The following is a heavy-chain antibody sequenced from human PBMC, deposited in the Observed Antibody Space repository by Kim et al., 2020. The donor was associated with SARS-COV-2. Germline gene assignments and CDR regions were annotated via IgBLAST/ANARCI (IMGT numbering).Heavy chain of an antibody. Sequence: GGSLRLSCAASGFTFSSYAMHWVRQAPGKGLEWVAVISYDGSNKYYADSVKGRFTISRDNSKNTLYLQMNSLRAEDTAVYYCARDTGGSSSGCGYWDQGTLVTVSS. J-gene: IGHJ4*02. CDR1: GFTFSSYA. V-gene: IGHV3-30*04. CDR3: ARDTGGSSSGCGY. D-gene: IGHD6-19*01. CDR2: ISYDGSNK.